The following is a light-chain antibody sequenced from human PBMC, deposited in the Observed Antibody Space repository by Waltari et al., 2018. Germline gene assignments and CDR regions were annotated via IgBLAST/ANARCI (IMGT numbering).Light chain of an antibody. Sequence: ETVVTQSPATLSVSPGERATLSCRTSQTIGRSLAWYQQKPGQAPRLVIYGASIRATGIPPRFSGSGYETEFALTISGLQSEDFAVYYCQQYNNWPPGTFGQGTKVEI. J-gene: IGKJ1*01. CDR1: QTIGRS. CDR2: GAS. V-gene: IGKV3-15*01. CDR3: QQYNNWPPGT.